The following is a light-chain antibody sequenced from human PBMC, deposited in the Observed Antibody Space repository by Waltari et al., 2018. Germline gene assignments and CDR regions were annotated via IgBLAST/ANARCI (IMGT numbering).Light chain of an antibody. CDR1: QGISSY. J-gene: IGKJ4*01. CDR2: GVS. Sequence: DIQLTQSPSFLSASVGDRVTLTRRASQGISSYLAWYLQKPGKAPELLIYGVSTLQIGVPSRFSGSGSGTEFTLTVSSLQPEDFATYYCLHLDNSRSEFTFGGGTKVEIK. CDR3: LHLDNSRSEFT. V-gene: IGKV1-9*01.